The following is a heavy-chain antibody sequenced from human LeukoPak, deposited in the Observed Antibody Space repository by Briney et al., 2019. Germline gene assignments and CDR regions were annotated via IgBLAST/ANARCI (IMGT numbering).Heavy chain of an antibody. CDR2: IIPIFGTA. CDR3: ARDGDQLLDSFDY. CDR1: GGTFSSYA. V-gene: IGHV1-69*05. J-gene: IGHJ4*02. Sequence: SVKVSCKASGGTFSSYAISWVRQAPGQGLEWMGGIIPIFGTANYAQKFQGRVTITTDESTSTAYMELSSLRSEDTAVYYCARDGDQLLDSFDYWGQGTLVTVSS. D-gene: IGHD2-2*01.